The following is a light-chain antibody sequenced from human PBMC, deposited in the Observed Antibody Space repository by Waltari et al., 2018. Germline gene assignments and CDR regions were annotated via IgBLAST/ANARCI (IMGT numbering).Light chain of an antibody. J-gene: IGKJ1*01. CDR3: QHYVRLPAT. CDR1: QSVSRS. V-gene: IGKV3-20*01. CDR2: GAS. Sequence: IVLTQSPGTLSLSPAERATPSCRASQSVSRSLTWYQQKPGKAPNLLIFGASTRATGIPDKFSGGGSCTEFSLTISSLQPEDFAIFFCQHYVRLPATFGQGTKVEIK.